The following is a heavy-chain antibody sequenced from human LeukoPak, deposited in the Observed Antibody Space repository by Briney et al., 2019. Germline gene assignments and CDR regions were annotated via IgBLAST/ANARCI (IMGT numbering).Heavy chain of an antibody. CDR1: GVTITDHH. Sequence: GGSLRLSCAASGVTITDHHMDWVRQAPGKGLEWVGCIKSKGDGETIDNAAPVKGRFTMSRDDSKATLYLQMNSLKAEDTAVYYCTTDLGLTMIRGVIVYWGQGALVTVSS. J-gene: IGHJ4*02. CDR2: IKSKGDGETI. V-gene: IGHV3-15*01. D-gene: IGHD3-10*01. CDR3: TTDLGLTMIRGVIVY.